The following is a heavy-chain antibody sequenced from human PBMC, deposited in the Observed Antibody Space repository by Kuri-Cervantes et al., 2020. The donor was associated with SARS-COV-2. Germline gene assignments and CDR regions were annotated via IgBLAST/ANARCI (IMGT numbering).Heavy chain of an antibody. Sequence: GGSLRLSCKASGYTFTGYFVHWVRQAPGQGLEWMGWISPNSGGTNYAWKFQGRVTMTRDTSISTAYMELSRLRSDDTAVYYCATPRYCSGGSCYGLFDYWGQGTLVTVSS. CDR3: ATPRYCSGGSCYGLFDY. CDR2: ISPNSGGT. D-gene: IGHD2-15*01. V-gene: IGHV1-2*02. CDR1: GYTFTGYF. J-gene: IGHJ4*02.